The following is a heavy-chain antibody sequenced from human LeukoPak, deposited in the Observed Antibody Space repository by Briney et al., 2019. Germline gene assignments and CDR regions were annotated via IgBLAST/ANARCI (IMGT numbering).Heavy chain of an antibody. V-gene: IGHV3-23*01. CDR1: GFTFSSYA. CDR3: AKLRKYGDRTYYFDY. Sequence: GGSLRLSCAASGFTFSSYAMSWVRQAPGKGLEWVSAISGSGGSTYYADSVKGRFTISRDNSKNTLYLQMNSLRAEDTAVYYCAKLRKYGDRTYYFDYWGQGTLVTVSS. CDR2: ISGSGGST. D-gene: IGHD4-17*01. J-gene: IGHJ4*02.